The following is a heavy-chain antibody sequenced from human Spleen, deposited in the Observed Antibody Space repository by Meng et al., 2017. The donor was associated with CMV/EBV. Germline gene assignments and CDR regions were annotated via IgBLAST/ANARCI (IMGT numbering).Heavy chain of an antibody. CDR2: ISNARRPDAI. Sequence: GGSLRLSCAASGFGFDDYGMTWVRQAPGKGLEWVAFISNARRPDAIYYGDSVKGRFTISRDNARSTLYLQMNNLSAADTAIYYCARDTGTAAADAWGQGTTVTVSS. CDR1: GFGFDDYG. CDR3: ARDTGTAAADA. J-gene: IGHJ6*02. D-gene: IGHD2-2*01. V-gene: IGHV3-48*03.